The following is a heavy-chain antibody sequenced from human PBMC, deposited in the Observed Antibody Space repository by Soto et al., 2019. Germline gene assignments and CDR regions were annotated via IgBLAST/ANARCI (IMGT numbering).Heavy chain of an antibody. D-gene: IGHD5-12*01. CDR3: ARNDVEMATIVL. Sequence: PVEYLKLSCKGSGYSFPRYWIRWERQMPGKGLGWMGRIDPNNSYTNYSPSFQGHVTISADKSISTAYLQWSSLKASDTAMYYCARNDVEMATIVLWGQGTMVTVSS. CDR2: IDPNNSYT. V-gene: IGHV5-10-1*01. J-gene: IGHJ3*01. CDR1: GYSFPRYW.